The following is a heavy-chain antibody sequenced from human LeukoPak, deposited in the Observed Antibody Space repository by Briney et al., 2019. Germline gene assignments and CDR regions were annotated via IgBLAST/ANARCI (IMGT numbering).Heavy chain of an antibody. CDR3: ARDRGPSYDSGIYYQYYFHY. V-gene: IGHV1-2*02. D-gene: IGHD3-10*01. CDR1: GYTFTGYY. Sequence: ASVKVSCKASGYTFTGYYVHWMRQAPGQGLEWMGWINPNSGDTEYEQKFQGRVTMTRDTSIATAYMEMTRLAPDDTAVYYGARDRGPSYDSGIYYQYYFHYWGQGTLVTVSS. CDR2: INPNSGDT. J-gene: IGHJ4*02.